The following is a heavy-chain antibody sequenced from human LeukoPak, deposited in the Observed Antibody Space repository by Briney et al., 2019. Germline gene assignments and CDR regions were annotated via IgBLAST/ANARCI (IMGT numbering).Heavy chain of an antibody. J-gene: IGHJ4*02. D-gene: IGHD1-26*01. V-gene: IGHV3-23*01. CDR2: ITDSGVGT. Sequence: GGSLRLSCAVSGFTFNNYAMTWVRQAPGKGLEWVSSITDSGVGTYYADSVKGRFSISRDNSKNTVFLQMNSLRAEDTAVYFCAKGLRSGNYYFFDSWGQGSLVTVSS. CDR3: AKGLRSGNYYFFDS. CDR1: GFTFNNYA.